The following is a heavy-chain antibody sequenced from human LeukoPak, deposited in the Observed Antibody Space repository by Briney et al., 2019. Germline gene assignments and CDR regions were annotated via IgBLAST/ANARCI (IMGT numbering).Heavy chain of an antibody. CDR3: AKNGWYSSGWYDY. D-gene: IGHD6-19*01. Sequence: PGGSLRLSCAASGFTFSSYAMSWVRQAPGRGLEWVSAISGSGGSTYYADSVKGRFTISRDNSKNTLYLQMNSLRAEDTAVYYCAKNGWYSSGWYDYWGQGTLVTVSS. CDR1: GFTFSSYA. J-gene: IGHJ4*02. V-gene: IGHV3-23*01. CDR2: ISGSGGST.